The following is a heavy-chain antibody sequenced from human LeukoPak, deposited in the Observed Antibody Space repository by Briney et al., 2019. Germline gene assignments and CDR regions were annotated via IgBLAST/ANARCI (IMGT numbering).Heavy chain of an antibody. J-gene: IGHJ4*02. D-gene: IGHD1-1*01. CDR2: ISYDGSNK. V-gene: IGHV3-30-3*01. Sequence: GGSLRLSCAASGFTFSSYAMHWVGQAPGKGGEGVAVISYDGSNKYYADSVKGRFTISRDNSKNTLYLQMNSLRAEDTAVYYCASKGTGLDYWGQGTLVTVSS. CDR3: ASKGTGLDY. CDR1: GFTFSSYA.